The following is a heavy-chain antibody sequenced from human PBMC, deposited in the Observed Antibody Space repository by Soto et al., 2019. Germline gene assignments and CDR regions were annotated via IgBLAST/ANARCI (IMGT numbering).Heavy chain of an antibody. Sequence: QVQLVQSGAEVKKPGASVKVSCKASGYTFTSYGISWVRPAPGQGLAWMGGISPYNGHTNYAQKLQGRVTMTTATSTSTAYMELRSLRSDDPAVYYCARLTDAARPRFDYWGQGTLVTVSS. J-gene: IGHJ4*02. D-gene: IGHD6-6*01. CDR1: GYTFTSYG. V-gene: IGHV1-18*01. CDR3: ARLTDAARPRFDY. CDR2: ISPYNGHT.